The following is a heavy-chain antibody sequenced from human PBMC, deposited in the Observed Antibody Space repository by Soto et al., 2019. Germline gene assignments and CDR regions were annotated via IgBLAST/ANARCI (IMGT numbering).Heavy chain of an antibody. CDR2: IYYSGSA. V-gene: IGHV4-39*01. CDR3: ARQSLTRGSVADQESCFDP. Sequence: PSETLSLTCTVSSGSISTISFYWAWIRQPPGKGLEWIGSIYYSGSAKYNPSLRSRATISVDRSKEQFALKLSSVTAADTAVYYCARQSLTRGSVADQESCFDPWGHGTLDT. D-gene: IGHD7-27*01. CDR1: SGSISTISFY. J-gene: IGHJ5*02.